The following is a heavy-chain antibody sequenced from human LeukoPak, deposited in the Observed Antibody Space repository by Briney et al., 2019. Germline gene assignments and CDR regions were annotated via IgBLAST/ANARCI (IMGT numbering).Heavy chain of an antibody. CDR3: ASSFRSGNYSYYFDY. Sequence: SETLSLTCTVSGDSINSYCWSWIRQPPGKGLEWIGYIYYSGSTNYNPSLQSRITISVDTSKNQFSLMLSSVTAADTAVYYCASSFRSGNYSYYFDYWGQGTLVTVSS. CDR1: GDSINSYC. V-gene: IGHV4-59*01. J-gene: IGHJ4*02. CDR2: IYYSGST. D-gene: IGHD3-10*01.